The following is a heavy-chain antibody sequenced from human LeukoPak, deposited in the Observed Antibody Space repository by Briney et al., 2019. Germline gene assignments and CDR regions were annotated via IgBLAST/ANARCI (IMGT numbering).Heavy chain of an antibody. CDR1: GGSISSRSFY. V-gene: IGHV4-39*07. J-gene: IGHJ4*02. D-gene: IGHD1-1*01. CDR2: IYYSGST. Sequence: SETLSLTCTVSGGSISSRSFYWGWVRQPPGKGLEWIGSIYYSGSTYYNPSLKSRVTISVDTSKNQFSLKLSSVTAADTAVYYCARVQLGFDYWGQGTLVTVSS. CDR3: ARVQLGFDY.